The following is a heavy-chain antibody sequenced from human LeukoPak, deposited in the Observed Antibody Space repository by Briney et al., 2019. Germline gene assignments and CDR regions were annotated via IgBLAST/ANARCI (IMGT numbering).Heavy chain of an antibody. D-gene: IGHD3-22*01. CDR1: GYSFTNYW. CDR3: ARLHYYDSSGSVKAFDM. CDR2: IYPGDSDI. J-gene: IGHJ3*02. Sequence: GESLKISCKGSGYSFTNYWIGWVRQMPGKGLELMGIIYPGDSDIRYSPSFQGQVTISADKSISTAYLQWSSLKASDTAMYYCARLHYYDSSGSVKAFDMWGQGTMVTVSS. V-gene: IGHV5-51*01.